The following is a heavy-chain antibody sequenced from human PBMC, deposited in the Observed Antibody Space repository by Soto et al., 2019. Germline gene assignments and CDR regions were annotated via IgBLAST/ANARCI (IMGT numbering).Heavy chain of an antibody. CDR3: VRDLEGVRLFYGMDV. D-gene: IGHD3-10*01. Sequence: SETLSLTCTVSGGSVSSGRNYWTWIRQPPGKGLEWIGFIYYNGNTDYNPSLKSRVTISVDTSMNQFSLRLRSVTAAYTAVYYCVRDLEGVRLFYGMDVWAKGPRSPSP. V-gene: IGHV4-61*01. CDR2: IYYNGNT. CDR1: GGSVSSGRNY. J-gene: IGHJ6*02.